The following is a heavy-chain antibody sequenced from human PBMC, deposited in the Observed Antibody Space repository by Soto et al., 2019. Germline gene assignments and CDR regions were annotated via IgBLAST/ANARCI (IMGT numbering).Heavy chain of an antibody. V-gene: IGHV1-2*02. D-gene: IGHD1-26*01. Sequence: GASVKVSCKASGYTFTGYYMHWVRQAPGQGLEWMGWINPNSGGTNYAQKFQGRVTMTRDTSISTAYMELSRLRSDDTAVYYCARAEPLVGATNCNYYYGMDVWGQGTTVIVSS. CDR2: INPNSGGT. J-gene: IGHJ6*02. CDR1: GYTFTGYY. CDR3: ARAEPLVGATNCNYYYGMDV.